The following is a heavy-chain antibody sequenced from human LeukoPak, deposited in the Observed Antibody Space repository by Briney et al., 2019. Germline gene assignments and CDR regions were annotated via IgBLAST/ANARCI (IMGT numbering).Heavy chain of an antibody. CDR3: ARVRYSSSSYSWNY. V-gene: IGHV1-2*02. CDR2: INPNSGGT. Sequence: ASVKVSCKASGYTFTGYYMHWVRQAPGQGLEWMGWINPNSGGTNYAQKFQGRVTMTRDTSISTAYMELSRLRSDDTAVYYCARVRYSSSSYSWNYWGQGTLVTVSS. J-gene: IGHJ4*02. CDR1: GYTFTGYY. D-gene: IGHD6-6*01.